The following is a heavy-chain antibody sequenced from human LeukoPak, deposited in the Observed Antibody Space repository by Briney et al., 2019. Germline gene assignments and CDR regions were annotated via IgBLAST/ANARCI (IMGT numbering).Heavy chain of an antibody. CDR2: INEDGNTK. Sequence: GGSLRLSCAASGFTFRNYWMSWVRQAPRKGLEWVAIINEDGNTKYYVDSVKGRFTISRDNAENSLYLQMSSLRAEDTAVYYCARDYWRSLEYWGQGTLVTVSS. CDR1: GFTFRNYW. V-gene: IGHV3-7*03. CDR3: ARDYWRSLEY. D-gene: IGHD3-16*01. J-gene: IGHJ4*02.